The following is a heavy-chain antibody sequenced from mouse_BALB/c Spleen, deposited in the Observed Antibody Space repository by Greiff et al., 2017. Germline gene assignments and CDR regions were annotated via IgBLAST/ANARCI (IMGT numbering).Heavy chain of an antibody. CDR3: ARSHYYGSRSAMDY. D-gene: IGHD1-1*01. CDR2: ISSGSSTI. J-gene: IGHJ4*01. CDR1: GFTFSSFG. V-gene: IGHV5-17*02. Sequence: EVKLMESGGGLVQPGGSRKLSCAASGFTFSSFGMHWVRQAPEKGLEWVAYISSGSSTIYYADTVKGRFTISRDNPKNTLFLQMTSLRSEDTAMYYCARSHYYGSRSAMDYWGQGTSVTVSS.